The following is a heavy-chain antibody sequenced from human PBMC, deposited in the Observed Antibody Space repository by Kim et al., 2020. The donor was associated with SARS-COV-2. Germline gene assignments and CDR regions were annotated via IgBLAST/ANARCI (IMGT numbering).Heavy chain of an antibody. J-gene: IGHJ4*02. D-gene: IGHD3-3*01. Sequence: SETLSLTCTVSGGSISSGGYYWSWIRQHPGKGLEWIGYIYYSGSTYYNPSLKSRVTISVDTSKNQFSLKLSSVTAADTAVYYCARGRITILGVVTEFDYWGQGTLVTVSS. CDR1: GGSISSGGYY. CDR3: ARGRITILGVVTEFDY. V-gene: IGHV4-31*03. CDR2: IYYSGST.